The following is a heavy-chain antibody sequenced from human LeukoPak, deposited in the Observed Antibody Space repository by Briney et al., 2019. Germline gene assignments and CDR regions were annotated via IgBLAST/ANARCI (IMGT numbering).Heavy chain of an antibody. CDR1: GFTFSSYEMN. CDR3: ARGLGLRYFDWLPLSYNWFDP. CDR2: IYYSGST. Sequence: LRLSCAASGFTFSSYEMNWIRQPPGKGLEWIGYIYYSGSTYYNPSLKSRVTISVDTSKNQFSLKLSSVTAADTAVYYCARGLGLRYFDWLPLSYNWFDPWGQGTLVTVSS. D-gene: IGHD3-9*01. J-gene: IGHJ5*02. V-gene: IGHV4-30-4*08.